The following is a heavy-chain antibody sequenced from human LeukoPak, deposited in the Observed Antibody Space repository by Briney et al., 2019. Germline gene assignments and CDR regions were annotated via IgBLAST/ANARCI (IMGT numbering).Heavy chain of an antibody. CDR2: IYYSGST. V-gene: IGHV4-61*05. Sequence: SETLSLTCTVSGGSISSSSYYWGWIRQPPGKGLEWIGYIYYSGSTNYNPSLKSRVTISVDTSKNQFSLKLSSVTAADTAVYYCARTVDGAYYYYYGMDVWGQGTTVTVSS. D-gene: IGHD3-10*01. J-gene: IGHJ6*02. CDR3: ARTVDGAYYYYYGMDV. CDR1: GGSISSSSYY.